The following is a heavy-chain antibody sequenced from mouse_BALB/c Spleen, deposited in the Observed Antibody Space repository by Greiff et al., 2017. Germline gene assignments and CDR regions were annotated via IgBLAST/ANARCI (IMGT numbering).Heavy chain of an antibody. D-gene: IGHD1-2*01. CDR2: INPDSSTI. CDR1: GFDFSRYW. V-gene: IGHV4-1*02. CDR3: ARIIHYYGNWYFDV. J-gene: IGHJ1*01. Sequence: EVMLVESGGGLVQPGGSLKLSCAASGFDFSRYWMSWVRQAPGKGLEWIGEINPDSSTINYTPSLKDKFIISRDNAKNTLYLQMSKVRSEDTALYYCARIIHYYGNWYFDVWGAGTTVTVSS.